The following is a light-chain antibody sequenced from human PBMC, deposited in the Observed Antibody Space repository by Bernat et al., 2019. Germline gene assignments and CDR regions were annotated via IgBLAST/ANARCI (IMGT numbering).Light chain of an antibody. V-gene: IGLV2-23*02. CDR3: CSYADSNNFL. CDR2: EVT. J-gene: IGLJ2*01. CDR1: TSDVGSYDL. Sequence: QSALTQPASVSWSPGQSITISCTGTTSDVGSYDLVSWYQQYPGKAPKLMIFEVTRRPSGISNRFSGSKSGNTASLTISGLQAEDEADYFCCSYADSNNFLFGGGTTLTVL.